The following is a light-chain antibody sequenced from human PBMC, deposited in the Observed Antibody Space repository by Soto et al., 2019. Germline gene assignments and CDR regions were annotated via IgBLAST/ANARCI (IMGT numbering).Light chain of an antibody. Sequence: PSTLSASVGDRVTITCRASQSISSWLAWYQQKPGKAPKLLIYDASSLESGVPSRFSGSGSGTEFTLTISSLQPDDFATYYCQQNNSYSGTFGQGTKVDIK. V-gene: IGKV1-5*01. CDR2: DAS. CDR3: QQNNSYSGT. J-gene: IGKJ1*01. CDR1: QSISSW.